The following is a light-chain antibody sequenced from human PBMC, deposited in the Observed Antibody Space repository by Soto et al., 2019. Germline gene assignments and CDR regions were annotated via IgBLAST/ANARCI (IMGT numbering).Light chain of an antibody. V-gene: IGLV4-69*01. J-gene: IGLJ3*02. Sequence: QSVLTLSPSASASLGASVKLTCTLSSGHSSYAIAWHQQQPEKGPRYLMKLNSDGSHSKGDGIPDRFSGSSSGAERYLTISSLQSEDEADYYCQTWGTGLLVFGGGTKLTVL. CDR1: SGHSSYA. CDR2: LNSDGSH. CDR3: QTWGTGLLV.